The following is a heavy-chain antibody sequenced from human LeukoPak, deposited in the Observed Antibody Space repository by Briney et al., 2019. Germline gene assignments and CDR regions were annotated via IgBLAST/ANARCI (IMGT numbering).Heavy chain of an antibody. V-gene: IGHV1-2*02. D-gene: IGHD4-17*01. Sequence: DSVKVSCKASGYTFTGYYMHWVRQAPGQGLEWMGWINPNSGGTNYAQKFQGRVTMTRDTSISTAYMELSRLRSDDTAVYYCARSYGDYAPEGYYYYGMDVWGQGTTVTVSS. CDR3: ARSYGDYAPEGYYYYGMDV. CDR2: INPNSGGT. CDR1: GYTFTGYY. J-gene: IGHJ6*02.